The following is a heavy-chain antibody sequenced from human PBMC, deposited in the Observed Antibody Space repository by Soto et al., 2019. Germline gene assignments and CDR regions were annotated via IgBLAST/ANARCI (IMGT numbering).Heavy chain of an antibody. CDR2: IIPIFGTT. CDR1: GGTFSSYA. D-gene: IGHD3-22*01. J-gene: IGHJ4*02. Sequence: QVQLVQSGAEVKKPGSSVKVSCKASGGTFSSYAISWVRQAPGQGLEWMGGIIPIFGTTNYAQKFQGRVTITADKSTSTAYMELSSLRSEDTAVYYCARGYYYDSSGYYYDYFDYWGQGTLVTVSS. CDR3: ARGYYYDSSGYYYDYFDY. V-gene: IGHV1-69*06.